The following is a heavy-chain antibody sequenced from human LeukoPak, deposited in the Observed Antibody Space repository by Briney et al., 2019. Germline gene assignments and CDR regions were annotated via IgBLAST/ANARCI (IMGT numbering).Heavy chain of an antibody. CDR1: GYTFTGYY. Sequence: ASVKVSCKASGYTFTGYYMHWVRQAPGQGLEWMGWINPNSGGTNYAQKFQGRVTMTRDTSISTAYMELSRLRSDDTAVYYCARDFGVATTMADYWGQGTLVTVS. CDR2: INPNSGGT. D-gene: IGHD3-3*01. V-gene: IGHV1-2*02. J-gene: IGHJ4*02. CDR3: ARDFGVATTMADY.